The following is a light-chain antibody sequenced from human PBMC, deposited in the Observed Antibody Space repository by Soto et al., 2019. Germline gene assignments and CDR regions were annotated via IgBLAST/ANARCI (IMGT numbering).Light chain of an antibody. CDR3: QQRSNWPPVYT. CDR2: DAS. Sequence: EIVLTQSPATLSFSPGERATLSCRASQSVSSYLAWYQHKPGQAPRLLIYDASNSATGIPARFSGSGSGTDFALTISSLEPEDFAVYYCQQRSNWPPVYTFGQGTKLEIK. J-gene: IGKJ2*01. CDR1: QSVSSY. V-gene: IGKV3-11*01.